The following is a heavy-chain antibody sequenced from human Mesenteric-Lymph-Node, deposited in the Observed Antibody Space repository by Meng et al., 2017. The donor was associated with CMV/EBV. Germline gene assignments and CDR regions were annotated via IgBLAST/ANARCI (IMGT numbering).Heavy chain of an antibody. V-gene: IGHV1-8*01. J-gene: IGHJ6*02. CDR3: ARGPRERKEYCTSTRCYHGLGHYYYGMDV. CDR1: GYTFTSYD. D-gene: IGHD2-2*01. Sequence: ASVKVSCKASGYTFTSYDVNWVRQATGQGLEWMGWMNPNSGNTDFAQKFQGRVTMTRNTSINTAYMELSSLRSEDTAVYYCARGPRERKEYCTSTRCYHGLGHYYYGMDVWGQGTTVTVSS. CDR2: MNPNSGNT.